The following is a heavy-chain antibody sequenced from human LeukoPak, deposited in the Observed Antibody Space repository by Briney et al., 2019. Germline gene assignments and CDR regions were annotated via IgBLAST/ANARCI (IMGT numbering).Heavy chain of an antibody. CDR2: INCNSGGT. CDR3: ARVRGVSYWFDP. J-gene: IGHJ5*02. D-gene: IGHD3-10*01. V-gene: IGHV1-2*06. Sequence: KPGASVRVSCMASGYTFTGYYMHWVRQAPGQGVEWMGRINCNSGGTNYAPKFQGTVIMTRDTSISTAYMELTRLRSDDTAVYYCARVRGVSYWFDPWGQGTLVTVSS. CDR1: GYTFTGYY.